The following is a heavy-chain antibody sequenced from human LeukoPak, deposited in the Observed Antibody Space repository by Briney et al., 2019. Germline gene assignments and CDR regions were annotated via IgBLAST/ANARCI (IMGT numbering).Heavy chain of an antibody. CDR2: VYYSGVT. CDR1: GDSITSSRYD. CDR3: ARRVPYSSSWYYFDY. V-gene: IGHV4-39*01. D-gene: IGHD6-13*01. J-gene: IGHJ4*02. Sequence: SETLSLTCTVSGDSITSSRYDWGWIRQPPGNALEWLGSVYYSGVTYYNPSLKSRVTMSVDTSKNQFSLKLSSVTAADTAVYYCARRVPYSSSWYYFDYWGQGTLVTVSS.